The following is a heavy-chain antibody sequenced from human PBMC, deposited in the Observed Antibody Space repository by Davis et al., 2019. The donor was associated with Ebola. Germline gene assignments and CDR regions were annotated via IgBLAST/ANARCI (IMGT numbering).Heavy chain of an antibody. Sequence: DSVRGRFTISRHDSKNTLYLQMNSLTTEDTAVYYCARVGAGTYSGYDFDYWGQGTLVTVSS. CDR3: ARVGAGTYSGYDFDY. V-gene: IGHV3-53*04. D-gene: IGHD5-12*01. J-gene: IGHJ4*02.